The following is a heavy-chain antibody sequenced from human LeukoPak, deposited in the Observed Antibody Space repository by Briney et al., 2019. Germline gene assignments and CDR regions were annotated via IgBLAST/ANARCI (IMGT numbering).Heavy chain of an antibody. J-gene: IGHJ4*02. CDR2: ISSSSSYI. CDR1: GFTFSHYE. V-gene: IGHV3-21*01. D-gene: IGHD2-2*01. Sequence: GGSLRLSCAASGFTFSHYEMNWVRQAPGKGLEWVSSISSSSSYIYYADSVKGRFTISRDNAKNSLYLQMNSLRAEDTAVYYCARDYCSSTSCYLPFDYWGQGTLVTVSS. CDR3: ARDYCSSTSCYLPFDY.